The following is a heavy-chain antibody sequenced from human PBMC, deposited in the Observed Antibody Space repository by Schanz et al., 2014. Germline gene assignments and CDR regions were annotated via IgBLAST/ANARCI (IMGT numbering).Heavy chain of an antibody. CDR2: ISGSGGST. CDR3: VKDLQRELLRDDHYYGMDV. Sequence: VQLLESGGGLVQPGGSLKLSCSASGFTFRNYALSWVRQAPGKGLAWVSAISGSGGSTYYADSVKGRFTTSRDNFKNTMYLQMNSLRAEDTAVYYCVKDLQRELLRDDHYYGMDVWGQGTTVTVSS. CDR1: GFTFRNYA. J-gene: IGHJ6*02. V-gene: IGHV3-23*01. D-gene: IGHD1-26*01.